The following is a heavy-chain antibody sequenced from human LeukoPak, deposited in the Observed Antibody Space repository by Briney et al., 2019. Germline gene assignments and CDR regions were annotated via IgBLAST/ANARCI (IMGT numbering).Heavy chain of an antibody. Sequence: SETLSLTCTVSGGSISSSSYYWGWIRQPPGKGLEWIGSIYYSGSTYYNPSLKSRVTISVDTSKNQFSLKLSSVTAADTAVYYCARPSYEVYDYGDYTPPLGYYYYYMDVWGKGTTVTVSS. V-gene: IGHV4-39*01. D-gene: IGHD4-17*01. CDR1: GGSISSSSYY. CDR2: IYYSGST. J-gene: IGHJ6*03. CDR3: ARPSYEVYDYGDYTPPLGYYYYYMDV.